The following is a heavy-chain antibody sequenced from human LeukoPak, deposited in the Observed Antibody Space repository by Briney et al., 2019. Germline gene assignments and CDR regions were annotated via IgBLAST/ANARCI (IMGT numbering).Heavy chain of an antibody. CDR1: GGSISSGDYY. J-gene: IGHJ6*02. CDR2: IYYSGST. CDR3: ARDRYSYGYSDYYYYGMDV. Sequence: PSQTLSLTCTVSGGSISSGDYYWSWIRQPPGKGLEWIGYIYYSGSTYYNPSLKSRVTISVDTSKNQFSLKLSSVTAADTAVYYCARDRYSYGYSDYYYYGMDVWGQGTTVTVSS. V-gene: IGHV4-30-4*01. D-gene: IGHD5-18*01.